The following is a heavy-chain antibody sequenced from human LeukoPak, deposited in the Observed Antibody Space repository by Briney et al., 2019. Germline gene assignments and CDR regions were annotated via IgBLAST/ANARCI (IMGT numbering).Heavy chain of an antibody. J-gene: IGHJ3*02. CDR3: ARDGGGYDSSGYSAFDI. CDR1: GGSISSGGYY. V-gene: IGHV4-31*03. CDR2: IYYSGST. Sequence: SQTLSLTCTVSGGSISSGGYYWSWIRQHPGKGLEWIGYIYYSGSTYYNPSLKSRVTISVDTSKNQFSLKLSSVTAADTAVYYCARDGGGYDSSGYSAFDIWGQGTMVTVSS. D-gene: IGHD3-22*01.